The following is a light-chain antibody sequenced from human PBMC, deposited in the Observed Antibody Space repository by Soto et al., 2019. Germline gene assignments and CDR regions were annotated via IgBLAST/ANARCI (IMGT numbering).Light chain of an antibody. CDR2: DAS. CDR3: QQSYSTLWT. Sequence: EIQMTQSPSTLSASVGDRVTITCRASQSISSWLAWYQQKPGKAPKLLIYDASSLESGVPSRFSGSGSGTDFTLTISSLQPEDFATYYCQQSYSTLWTFGQGTKVDI. V-gene: IGKV1-5*01. J-gene: IGKJ1*01. CDR1: QSISSW.